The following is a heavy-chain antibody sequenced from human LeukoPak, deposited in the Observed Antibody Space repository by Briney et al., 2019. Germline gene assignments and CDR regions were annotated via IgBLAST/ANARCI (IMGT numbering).Heavy chain of an antibody. CDR1: GGTFSSYA. CDR3: ATDSHFDY. Sequence: SVKVSCKASGGTFSSYAIIWVRQAPGQGLEWMGRIIPILGIANYAQKFQGRVTITADKSTSTAYMELSSLRSEDTAVYYCATDSHFDYWGQGTLVTVSS. V-gene: IGHV1-69*04. CDR2: IIPILGIA. J-gene: IGHJ4*02.